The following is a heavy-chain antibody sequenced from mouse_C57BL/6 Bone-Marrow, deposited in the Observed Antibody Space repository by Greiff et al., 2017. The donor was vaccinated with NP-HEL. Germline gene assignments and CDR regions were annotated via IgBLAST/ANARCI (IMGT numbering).Heavy chain of an antibody. Sequence: VQLQQSGAELARPGASVKLSCKASGYTFTSYGISWVKQRTGQGLEWIGEIYPRSGNTYYNEKFKGKATLTADKSSSTAYMELRSLTSEDSAVYVFADYDYDGFAYWGQGTLVTVSA. CDR1: GYTFTSYG. J-gene: IGHJ3*01. CDR3: ADYDYDGFAY. D-gene: IGHD2-4*01. V-gene: IGHV1-81*01. CDR2: IYPRSGNT.